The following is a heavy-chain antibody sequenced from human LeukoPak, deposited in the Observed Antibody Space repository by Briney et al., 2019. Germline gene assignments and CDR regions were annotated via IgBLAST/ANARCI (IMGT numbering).Heavy chain of an antibody. D-gene: IGHD2-2*01. V-gene: IGHV4-39*01. CDR3: ATGYDVVVPAASFDP. J-gene: IGHJ5*02. CDR2: IYYSGST. Sequence: KPGGSLRLSCAASGFTLSSYAMSWVRQPPGKGLGWIGSIYYSGSTYYNPSLKSRVTISVDTSKNQFSLKLNSVTAADTAVYYCATGYDVVVPAASFDPWGQGTLVTVSS. CDR1: GFTLSSYA.